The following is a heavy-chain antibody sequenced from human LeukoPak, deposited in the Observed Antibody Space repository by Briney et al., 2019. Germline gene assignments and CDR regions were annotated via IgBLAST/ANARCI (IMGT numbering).Heavy chain of an antibody. CDR1: GFTVSSNY. J-gene: IGHJ6*02. CDR2: IYSGGST. V-gene: IGHV3-66*01. Sequence: GGSLRLSCAASGFTVSSNYMSWVRQAPGKGLEWVSVIYSGGSTYYADSVKGRFTISRDDSKNTLYLQMNSLRAEDTAVYYCARDQATMVRGVANYYGMDVWGQGTTVTVSS. D-gene: IGHD3-10*01. CDR3: ARDQATMVRGVANYYGMDV.